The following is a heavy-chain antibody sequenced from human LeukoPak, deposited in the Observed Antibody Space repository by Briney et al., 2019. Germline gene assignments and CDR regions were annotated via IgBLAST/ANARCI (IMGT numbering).Heavy chain of an antibody. D-gene: IGHD2-8*02. CDR1: GFTSSSYW. CDR3: ARHLTWSIDY. J-gene: IGHJ4*02. V-gene: IGHV3-7*01. Sequence: PGGSLRLSCAASGFTSSSYWMTWVRQAPGKGLEWVANIRQDGSDKYYVGSVKGRFTISRDNAKNSLYLQMNSLRAEDTAVYYCARHLTWSIDYWGQGALVTVSS. CDR2: IRQDGSDK.